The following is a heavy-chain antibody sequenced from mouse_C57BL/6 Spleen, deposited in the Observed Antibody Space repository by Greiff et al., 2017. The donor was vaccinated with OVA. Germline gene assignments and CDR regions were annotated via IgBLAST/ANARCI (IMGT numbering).Heavy chain of an antibody. CDR1: GYTFTSYW. V-gene: IGHV1-69*01. J-gene: IGHJ1*03. CDR3: ARPFYYYGSSYGYFDV. Sequence: QVQLQQPGAELVMPGASVKLSCKASGYTFTSYWMHWVKQRPGQGLEWIGEIDPSDSYTNYNQKFKGKSTLTVDKSSSTAYMQLSSLTSEDSAVYYCARPFYYYGSSYGYFDVWGTGTTVTVSS. CDR2: IDPSDSYT. D-gene: IGHD1-1*01.